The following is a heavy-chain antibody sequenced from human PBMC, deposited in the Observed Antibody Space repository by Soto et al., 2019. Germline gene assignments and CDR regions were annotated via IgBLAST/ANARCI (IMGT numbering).Heavy chain of an antibody. J-gene: IGHJ3*02. D-gene: IGHD3-3*01. CDR3: ARGTSITIFGVVIIDAFDI. V-gene: IGHV3-30-3*01. CDR1: GFTFSSYA. CDR2: ISYDGSNK. Sequence: GGSLRLSCAASGFTFSSYAMHRVRQAPGKGLEWVAVISYDGSNKYYADSVKGRFTISRDNSKNTLYLQMNSLRAEDTAVYYCARGTSITIFGVVIIDAFDIWGQGTMVTVSS.